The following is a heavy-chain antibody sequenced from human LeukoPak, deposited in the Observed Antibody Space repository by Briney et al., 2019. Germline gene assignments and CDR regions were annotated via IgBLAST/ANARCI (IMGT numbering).Heavy chain of an antibody. J-gene: IGHJ4*02. D-gene: IGHD3-22*01. Sequence: SVKVSCKASGGTFISYAISWVRQAPGQGLEWMGGIIPIFGTANYAQKFQGRVTITADESTSTAYMELSSLRSEDTAVYYCARGRAESYYYDSSGYYLDYWGQGTLVTVSS. CDR1: GGTFISYA. V-gene: IGHV1-69*13. CDR3: ARGRAESYYYDSSGYYLDY. CDR2: IIPIFGTA.